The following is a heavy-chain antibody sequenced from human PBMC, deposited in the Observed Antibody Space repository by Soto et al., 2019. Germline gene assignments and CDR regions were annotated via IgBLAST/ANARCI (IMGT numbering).Heavy chain of an antibody. J-gene: IGHJ6*02. CDR1: GDSFSSADYY. Sequence: PSETLSLTCTVSGDSFSSADYYWSWIRQTPGKGLEWIGHIFYSGTTYYNPSLKSRLTISVDTSKNHFSLRLTSVTAADTAVYYCARDLWVEPELYYYGMDVWGQGTTVTVS. D-gene: IGHD1-1*01. CDR2: IFYSGTT. V-gene: IGHV4-30-4*01. CDR3: ARDLWVEPELYYYGMDV.